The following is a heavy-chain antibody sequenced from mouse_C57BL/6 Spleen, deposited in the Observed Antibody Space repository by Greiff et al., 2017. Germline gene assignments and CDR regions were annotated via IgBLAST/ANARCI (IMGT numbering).Heavy chain of an antibody. CDR1: GFTFSSYA. V-gene: IGHV5-4*01. Sequence: EVMLVESGGGLVNPGGSLKLSCAASGFTFSSYAMSCVRQTPEKRLEWVATISDGGSYTYYPDNVKGRFTISRDNAKNNLYLQMSHLKSEDTAMYYCARDSENYFDYWGQGTTLTVSS. CDR2: ISDGGSYT. J-gene: IGHJ2*01. CDR3: ARDSENYFDY.